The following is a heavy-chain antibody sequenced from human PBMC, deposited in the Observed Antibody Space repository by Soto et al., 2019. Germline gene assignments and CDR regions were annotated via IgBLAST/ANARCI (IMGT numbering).Heavy chain of an antibody. CDR2: IYYSGST. D-gene: IGHD6-19*01. V-gene: IGHV4-39*01. J-gene: IGHJ4*02. Sequence: PSETLSLTCTVSGGSISSSSYYWGWIRQPPGKGLEWIGSIYYSGSTYYNPSLKSRVTISVDTSKNQFSLKLSSVTAADTAVYYCARAGYSSGWYSDYWGQGTLVTVSS. CDR1: GGSISSSSYY. CDR3: ARAGYSSGWYSDY.